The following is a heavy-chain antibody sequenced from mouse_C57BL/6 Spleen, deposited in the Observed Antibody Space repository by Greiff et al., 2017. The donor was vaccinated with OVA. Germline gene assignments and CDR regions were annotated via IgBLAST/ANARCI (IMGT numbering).Heavy chain of an antibody. V-gene: IGHV2-2*01. Sequence: VKVVESGPGLVQPSQSLSITCTVSGFSLTSYGVHWVRQSPGKGLEWLGVIWSGGSTDYNAAFISRLSISKDNSKSQVFFKMNSLQADDTAIYYCARNDDSYWYFDVWGTGTTVTVSS. CDR1: GFSLTSYG. J-gene: IGHJ1*03. CDR2: IWSGGST. CDR3: ARNDDSYWYFDV. D-gene: IGHD2-4*01.